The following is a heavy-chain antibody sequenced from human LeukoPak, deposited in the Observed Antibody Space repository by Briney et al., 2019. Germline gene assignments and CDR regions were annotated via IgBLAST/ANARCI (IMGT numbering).Heavy chain of an antibody. J-gene: IGHJ4*02. CDR3: ASADYYDSSGYYSPFNY. V-gene: IGHV4-34*01. D-gene: IGHD3-22*01. CDR1: GGSFSGYY. CDR2: IYHSGST. Sequence: SETLSLTCAVYGGSFSGYYWSWIRQPPGKGLEWIGEIYHSGSTNYNPSLKSRVTISVDTSKNQFSLKLSSVTAADTAVYYCASADYYDSSGYYSPFNYWGRGTLVTVSS.